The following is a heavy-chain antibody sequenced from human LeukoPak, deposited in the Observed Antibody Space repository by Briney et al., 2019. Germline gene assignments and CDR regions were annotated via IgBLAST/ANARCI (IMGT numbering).Heavy chain of an antibody. CDR2: ISGSGGST. Sequence: GGSLRLSCAASGFTFSSYGMSWVRQAPGKGLEWVSAISGSGGSTYYADSVKGRFAISRDNSKNTLYLQMNSLRAEDTAVYYCARDSSGSYIFDYWGQGTLVTVSS. CDR3: ARDSSGSYIFDY. J-gene: IGHJ4*02. CDR1: GFTFSSYG. D-gene: IGHD1-26*01. V-gene: IGHV3-23*01.